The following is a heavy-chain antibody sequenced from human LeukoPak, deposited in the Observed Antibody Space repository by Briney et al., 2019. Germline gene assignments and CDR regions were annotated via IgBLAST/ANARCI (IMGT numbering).Heavy chain of an antibody. Sequence: PGTSLRLSCVASGFSFGGYGMNWVRQAPGKGLEWAAVIWYNGKNKYYSDSVKGRFTISRDTSKNTLYLQMNSLRAEDTAVYYCARDLGGCTNGLCSYYFDYWGQGTLVTVSS. V-gene: IGHV3-33*01. CDR1: GFSFGGYG. J-gene: IGHJ4*02. D-gene: IGHD2-8*01. CDR3: ARDLGGCTNGLCSYYFDY. CDR2: IWYNGKNK.